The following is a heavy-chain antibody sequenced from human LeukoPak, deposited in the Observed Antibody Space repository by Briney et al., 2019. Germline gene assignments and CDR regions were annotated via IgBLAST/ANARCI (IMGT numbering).Heavy chain of an antibody. D-gene: IGHD3-22*01. CDR1: GGSISSYY. J-gene: IGHJ4*02. Sequence: PSETLSLTCTVSGGSISSYYWSWIRQPPGKGLEWIGYIYNSGTTDYNPSLKSRVAISVDTSKNQFSLKLTSVTAADTAVYYCAREFYYYDSSGYYLYYFDYWGQGTPVTVSS. V-gene: IGHV4-59*01. CDR3: AREFYYYDSSGYYLYYFDY. CDR2: IYNSGTT.